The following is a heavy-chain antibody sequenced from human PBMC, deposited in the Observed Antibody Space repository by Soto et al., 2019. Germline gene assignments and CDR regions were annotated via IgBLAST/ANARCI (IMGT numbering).Heavy chain of an antibody. CDR2: INHSGST. J-gene: IGHJ5*02. V-gene: IGHV4-34*01. D-gene: IGHD3-10*01. CDR1: GGSFSGYY. Sequence: SETLSLTCAVYGGSFSGYYWSWIRQPPGKGLEWIGEINHSGSTNYNPSLKSRVTISVDTSKNQFSLKLSSVTAADTAVYYCARGPPQPTGVRGVRGWFDPWGQGTLVTVSS. CDR3: ARGPPQPTGVRGVRGWFDP.